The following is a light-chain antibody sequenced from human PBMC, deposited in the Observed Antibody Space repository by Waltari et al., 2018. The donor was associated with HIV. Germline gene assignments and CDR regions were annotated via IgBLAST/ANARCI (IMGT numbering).Light chain of an antibody. Sequence: DIQMTQSPSTLSASIGDRVSFTCRASQNIGNWLAWYQQKPGKAPNLLISKASNLESGVPANFSGSGSGKHFTLTISGLRPDDLASYYCQQYYNLPVTFGQGTKL. V-gene: IGKV1-5*03. CDR3: QQYYNLPVT. CDR2: KAS. J-gene: IGKJ2*01. CDR1: QNIGNW.